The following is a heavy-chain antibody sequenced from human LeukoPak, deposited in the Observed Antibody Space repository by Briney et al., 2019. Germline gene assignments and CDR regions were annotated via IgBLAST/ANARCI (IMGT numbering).Heavy chain of an antibody. V-gene: IGHV3-30*18. D-gene: IGHD6-19*01. Sequence: GGSLRLSCAASGFTFSSYGMHWVRQAPGKGLEWVAVISYDGSNKYYADSVKGRFTISRDNSKNTLYLQMNSLRAEDTAVYYCAKDRYSSGPVGDWGQGTLVTVSS. CDR2: ISYDGSNK. J-gene: IGHJ4*02. CDR3: AKDRYSSGPVGD. CDR1: GFTFSSYG.